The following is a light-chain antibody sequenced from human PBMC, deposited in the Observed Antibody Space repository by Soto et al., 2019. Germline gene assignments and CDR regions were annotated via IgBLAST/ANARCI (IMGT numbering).Light chain of an antibody. CDR3: HQYASSPWT. CDR2: DAS. J-gene: IGKJ1*01. Sequence: IMFTESPGTLTLSPGERNTLSFRASQRVYSSYLAWYQQRPGQAPRLLFYDASIRATGIPDRFSGSGSGTDFSLTISRLEPEDFAVYYCHQYASSPWTFGQGTKVDIK. CDR1: QRVYSSY. V-gene: IGKV3-20*01.